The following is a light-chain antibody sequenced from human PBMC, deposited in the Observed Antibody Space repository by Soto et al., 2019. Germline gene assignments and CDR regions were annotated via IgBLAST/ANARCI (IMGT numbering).Light chain of an antibody. CDR2: DVT. Sequence: QSVLTQPRSVSGSPGQSVTISCTGTSSDVGGYNYVSWYQEHPGKAPKLVISDVTKRPSGVPDRFSGSKSGNTASLTISGLQAEDEADYYCCSYVDTDTWVFGGGTKLTVL. V-gene: IGLV2-11*01. CDR3: CSYVDTDTWV. J-gene: IGLJ3*02. CDR1: SSDVGGYNY.